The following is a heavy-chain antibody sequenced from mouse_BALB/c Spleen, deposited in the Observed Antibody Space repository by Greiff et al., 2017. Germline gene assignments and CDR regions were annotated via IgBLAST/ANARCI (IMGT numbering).Heavy chain of an antibody. Sequence: QVQLQQSGPELVRPGVSVKISCKGSGYTFTDYAMHWVKQSHAKSLEWIGVISTYYGNTNYNQKFKGKATMTVDKSSSTAYMELARLTSEDSAIYYCARSGYGSTSYWYFDVWGAGTTVTVSS. CDR1: GYTFTDYA. CDR3: ARSGYGSTSYWYFDV. V-gene: IGHV1-67*01. CDR2: ISTYYGNT. D-gene: IGHD1-1*01. J-gene: IGHJ1*01.